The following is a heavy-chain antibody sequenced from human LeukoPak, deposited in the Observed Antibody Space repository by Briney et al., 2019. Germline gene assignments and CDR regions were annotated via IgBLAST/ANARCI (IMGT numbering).Heavy chain of an antibody. Sequence: ASVKVSCKASGYTFTGYYMHWVRQAPGQGLESMGWINPNSGGTNYAQKFQGRVTMTRDTSISTAYMELSRLRSDDTAVYYCARAPKDIVVVPASWWFDPWGQGTLVTVSS. CDR3: ARAPKDIVVVPASWWFDP. CDR1: GYTFTGYY. V-gene: IGHV1-2*02. J-gene: IGHJ5*02. D-gene: IGHD2-2*01. CDR2: INPNSGGT.